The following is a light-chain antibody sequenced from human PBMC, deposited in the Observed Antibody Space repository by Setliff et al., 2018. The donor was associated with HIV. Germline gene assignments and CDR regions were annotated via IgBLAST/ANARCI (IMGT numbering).Light chain of an antibody. Sequence: SALTQPPSVSGVPGRRVTISCIGSSSNIGAGYGVHWYQQLPGAAPKLLIYDNTNRPSGVPARFSGSRSGTSASLAITGLQAEDEGDYYCQSHDSSLASYVFGKGTKVTVL. CDR2: DNT. CDR1: SSNIGAGYG. J-gene: IGLJ1*01. CDR3: QSHDSSLASYV. V-gene: IGLV1-40*01.